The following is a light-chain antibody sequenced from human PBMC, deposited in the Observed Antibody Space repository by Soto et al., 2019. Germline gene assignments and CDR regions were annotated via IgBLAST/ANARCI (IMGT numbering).Light chain of an antibody. CDR1: QSVSSY. V-gene: IGKV3-11*01. CDR2: DAS. J-gene: IGKJ2*01. CDR3: QQRSNWPPLYT. Sequence: EIVLTQSPATLSLSPGERATLSCRASQSVSSYLAWYQQKPGXAPRLLIYDASNRATGIPARFSGSGSGTDFTLTISSLEPEDFAVYYCQQRSNWPPLYTFGQGTKLEIK.